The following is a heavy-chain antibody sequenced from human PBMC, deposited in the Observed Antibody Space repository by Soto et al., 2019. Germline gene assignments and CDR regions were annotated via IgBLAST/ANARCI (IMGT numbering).Heavy chain of an antibody. V-gene: IGHV3-23*01. Sequence: GGSLRLSCAASGFTFSSYAMSWVRQAPGKGLEWVSAISGSGGSTYYADSVKGRFTISRDNSKNTLYLQMNSLRAEDTAVYYCAKGTSDSSGYYVFEWGQGTLVTVSS. D-gene: IGHD3-22*01. CDR3: AKGTSDSSGYYVFE. CDR1: GFTFSSYA. CDR2: ISGSGGST. J-gene: IGHJ4*02.